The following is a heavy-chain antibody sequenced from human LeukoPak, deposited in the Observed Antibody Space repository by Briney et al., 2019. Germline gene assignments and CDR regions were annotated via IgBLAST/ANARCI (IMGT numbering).Heavy chain of an antibody. J-gene: IGHJ6*02. CDR1: GGSFSGYY. CDR3: ARGSGWSGYSGV. V-gene: IGHV4-34*01. D-gene: IGHD3-3*01. CDR2: INHSGST. Sequence: SETLSLTCAVYGGSFSGYYWSWIRQPPGKGLEWIGEINHSGSTNYNPSLKSRVTISVDTSKNQFSLKLSSVTAADTAVYYCARGSGWSGYSGVWGQGTTVTVSS.